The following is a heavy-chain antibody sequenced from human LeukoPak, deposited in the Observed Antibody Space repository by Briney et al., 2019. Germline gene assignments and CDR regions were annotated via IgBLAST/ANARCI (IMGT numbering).Heavy chain of an antibody. Sequence: ASVKVFCKASGYTFTSYDINWVRQATGQGLEWMGWMNPKSGNTGYTQKFQGRVTMTRNTSISTAYMELSSLRSEDTAVYYCARGIQRSGRKFDPWGQGTLVTVSS. V-gene: IGHV1-8*01. CDR1: GYTFTSYD. D-gene: IGHD3-3*01. J-gene: IGHJ5*02. CDR3: ARGIQRSGRKFDP. CDR2: MNPKSGNT.